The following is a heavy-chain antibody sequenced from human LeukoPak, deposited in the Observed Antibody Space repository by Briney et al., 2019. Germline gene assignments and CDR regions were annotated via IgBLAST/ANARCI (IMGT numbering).Heavy chain of an antibody. CDR1: GGSISSSSYY. CDR3: ARSPAAIDY. J-gene: IGHJ4*02. CDR2: IYYSGST. D-gene: IGHD2-2*01. V-gene: IGHV4-39*01. Sequence: SETLSLTCTVSGGSISSSSYYWGWIRQPPGKELEWIGSIYYSGSTYYNPSLKSRVTISVDTSKNQFSLKLSSVTAADTAVYYCARSPAAIDYWGQGTLVTVSS.